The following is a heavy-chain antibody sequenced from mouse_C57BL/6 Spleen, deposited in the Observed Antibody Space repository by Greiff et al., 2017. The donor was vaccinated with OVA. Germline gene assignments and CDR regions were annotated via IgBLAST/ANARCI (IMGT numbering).Heavy chain of an antibody. D-gene: IGHD3-2*02. Sequence: QVQLQQPGAELVKPGASVKVSCKASGYTFTSYWMHWVKQRPGQGLEWIGRIHPSDSDTNYNQKFKGKATLTVDKSSSTAYMQLSSLTSEDSAVYYCATGAQAPWFAYWGQGTLVTVSA. J-gene: IGHJ3*01. CDR2: IHPSDSDT. CDR3: ATGAQAPWFAY. V-gene: IGHV1-74*01. CDR1: GYTFTSYW.